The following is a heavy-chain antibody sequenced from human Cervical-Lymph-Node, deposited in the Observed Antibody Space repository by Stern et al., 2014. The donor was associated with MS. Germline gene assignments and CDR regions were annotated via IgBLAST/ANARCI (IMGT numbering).Heavy chain of an antibody. CDR2: IFPGGSDI. J-gene: IGHJ4*02. CDR3: ARQRYFDY. CDR1: GYTFTSYW. V-gene: IGHV5-51*01. Sequence: VQLVESGPEVKRPGESLKISCQASGYTFTSYWIGGVRQMPGKGLEWIAIIFPGGSDIRYSPSFQGQVTISADKSSSTAYLQWNNLKASDTAIYYCARQRYFDYWGQGTLVTVYS.